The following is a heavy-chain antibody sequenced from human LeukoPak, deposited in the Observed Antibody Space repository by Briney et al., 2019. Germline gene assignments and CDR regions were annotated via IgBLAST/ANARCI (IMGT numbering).Heavy chain of an antibody. CDR3: ARGIAAAGSEFDY. V-gene: IGHV3-9*01. CDR2: ISWNSGSI. CDR1: GFTFDDYA. Sequence: GGSLRLSCAASGFTFDDYAMHWVRQAPGKGLEWVSGISWNSGSIGYADSVKGRFTISRDNAKNSLYLQMNSLRAEDTAVYYCARGIAAAGSEFDYWGQGTLVTVSS. J-gene: IGHJ4*02. D-gene: IGHD6-13*01.